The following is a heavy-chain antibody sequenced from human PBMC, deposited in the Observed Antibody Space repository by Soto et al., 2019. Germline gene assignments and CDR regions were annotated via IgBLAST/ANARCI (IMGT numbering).Heavy chain of an antibody. CDR2: IWYDGSNK. J-gene: IGHJ6*02. CDR1: GFTFSSYG. CDR3: ARGYYGSGSYPLLRVDYYGMDV. V-gene: IGHV3-33*01. Sequence: QVQLVESGGGVVQPGRSLRLSCAASGFTFSSYGMHWVRQAPGKGLEWVAVIWYDGSNKYYADSVKGRFTISRDNSKNTLYLQMNSLRGEDTAVYYCARGYYGSGSYPLLRVDYYGMDVWGQGTTVTVSS. D-gene: IGHD3-10*01.